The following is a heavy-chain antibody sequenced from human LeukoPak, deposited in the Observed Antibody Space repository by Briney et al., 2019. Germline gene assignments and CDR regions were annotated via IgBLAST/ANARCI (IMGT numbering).Heavy chain of an antibody. CDR2: IYENGGTT. D-gene: IGHD2-21*01. V-gene: IGHV3-23*01. CDR3: AKDFRIGYSAHFDY. J-gene: IGHJ4*02. CDR1: GFTFRSHA. Sequence: GGSLRLSCVGSGFTFRSHAMSWVRQAPEKGLEFVSGIYENGGTTYYADSVKGRFSISRDNSKNTLYLQMDSLRGEDTAVYYCAKDFRIGYSAHFDYWGQGALVTVPS.